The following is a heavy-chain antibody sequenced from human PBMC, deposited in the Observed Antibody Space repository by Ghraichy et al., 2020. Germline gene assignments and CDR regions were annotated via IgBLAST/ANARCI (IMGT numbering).Heavy chain of an antibody. V-gene: IGHV3-7*01. CDR3: ARGRWCGCRSSGCYVDYADY. CDR1: GFTFSSYW. Sequence: GGSLRLSCAASGFTFSSYWMSWVRQAPGKGLEWVANINQGGSQKYYVDSVKGRFTISRDNAKNSLYLQTYSLRAEDTAVYYCARGRWCGCRSSGCYVDYADYLGQGTLVTVSS. J-gene: IGHJ4*02. CDR2: INQGGSQK. D-gene: IGHD2-2*01.